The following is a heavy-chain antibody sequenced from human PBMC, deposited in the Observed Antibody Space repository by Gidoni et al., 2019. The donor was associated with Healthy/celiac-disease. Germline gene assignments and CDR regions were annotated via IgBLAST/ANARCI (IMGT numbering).Heavy chain of an antibody. V-gene: IGHV4-34*01. Sequence: QVQLQQWGAGLLKPSETLSLTCAVYGGSLSGYYWSWIRQPPGKGLEWIGEINHSGSTNYNPSLKSRVTISVDTSRIQFSLKLGSVTAADTAVYYCARGCVAHSSGWYFVRGGSIWFDPWGQGTLVTVSS. CDR3: ARGCVAHSSGWYFVRGGSIWFDP. CDR1: GGSLSGYY. J-gene: IGHJ5*02. CDR2: INHSGST. D-gene: IGHD6-19*01.